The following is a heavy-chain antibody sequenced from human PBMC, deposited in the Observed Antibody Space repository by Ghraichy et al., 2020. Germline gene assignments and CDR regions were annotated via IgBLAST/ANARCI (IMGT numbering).Heavy chain of an antibody. Sequence: SETLSLTCAVYGGSFSGYYWSWIRQPPGKGLEWIGEINHSGSTNYNPSLKSRVTISVDTSKNQFSLKLSSVTAADTAVYYCARGKRSVAGTGYFDYWGQGTLVTVSS. CDR1: GGSFSGYY. V-gene: IGHV4-34*01. CDR3: ARGKRSVAGTGYFDY. CDR2: INHSGST. D-gene: IGHD6-19*01. J-gene: IGHJ4*02.